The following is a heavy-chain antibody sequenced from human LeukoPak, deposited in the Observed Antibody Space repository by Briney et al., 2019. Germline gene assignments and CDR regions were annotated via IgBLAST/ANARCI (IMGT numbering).Heavy chain of an antibody. CDR3: ARGLGYSGYVD. D-gene: IGHD5-12*01. Sequence: KPSETLSLTCAVYGGSFSGYYWSWIRQPPGKGLEWIGEINHSGSTNYNPSLKSRVTISVDTSKNQFSPKLSSVTAADTAVYYCARGLGYSGYVDWGQGTLVTVSS. J-gene: IGHJ4*02. CDR1: GGSFSGYY. CDR2: INHSGST. V-gene: IGHV4-34*01.